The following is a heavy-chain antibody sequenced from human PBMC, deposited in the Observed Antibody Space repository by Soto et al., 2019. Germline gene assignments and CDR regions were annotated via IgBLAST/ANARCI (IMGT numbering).Heavy chain of an antibody. CDR2: INHSGST. D-gene: IGHD2-15*01. CDR3: ASTGGYCSGGSCYWAPDFDY. CDR1: GGSFSGYY. Sequence: SETLSLTCAVYGGSFSGYYWSWIRQPPGKGLEWIGEINHSGSTNYNPSLKSRVTISVDTSKNQFSLKLSSVTAADTAVYYCASTGGYCSGGSCYWAPDFDYWGQGTLVTVSS. V-gene: IGHV4-34*01. J-gene: IGHJ4*02.